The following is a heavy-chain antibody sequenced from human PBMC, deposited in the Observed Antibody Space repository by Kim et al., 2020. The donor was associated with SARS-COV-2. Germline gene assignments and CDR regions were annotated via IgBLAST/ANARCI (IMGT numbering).Heavy chain of an antibody. Sequence: YSTPSLKSRVTISVDTSKNQFSLKLSSVTAADTAVYYCARDGGYSYGSDYWGQGTLVTVSS. CDR3: ARDGGYSYGSDY. J-gene: IGHJ4*02. D-gene: IGHD5-18*01. V-gene: IGHV4-31*02.